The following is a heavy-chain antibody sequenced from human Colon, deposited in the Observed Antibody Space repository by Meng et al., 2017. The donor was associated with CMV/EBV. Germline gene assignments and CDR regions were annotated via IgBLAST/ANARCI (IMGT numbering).Heavy chain of an antibody. V-gene: IGHV1-2*02. Sequence: VYRVHLGAVARVSVTSGRVSCKYPEYTFTVYYMHWVRRAPGVGCEWMGWINPNSGGKNYEQKFQARVTLTRDTSTNTTYMELSRLTSDDTAVYYCASYRGSYQYRTEYFQYWGQGTLVTVSS. J-gene: IGHJ1*01. CDR1: EYTFTVYY. D-gene: IGHD1-26*01. CDR2: INPNSGGK. CDR3: ASYRGSYQYRTEYFQY.